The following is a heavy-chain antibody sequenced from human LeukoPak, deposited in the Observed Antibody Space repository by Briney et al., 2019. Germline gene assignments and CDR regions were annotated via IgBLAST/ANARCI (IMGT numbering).Heavy chain of an antibody. Sequence: ASVKVSCKASGGTFSSYAISWVRQARGQGLEWMGWINPNSGGTNYAQKFQGRVTMTRDTSISTAYMELSRLRSDDTAMYYCARGSHYDILTGYPYYYYMDVWGKGTTVTISS. J-gene: IGHJ6*03. CDR2: INPNSGGT. CDR1: GGTFSSYA. CDR3: ARGSHYDILTGYPYYYYMDV. D-gene: IGHD3-9*01. V-gene: IGHV1-2*02.